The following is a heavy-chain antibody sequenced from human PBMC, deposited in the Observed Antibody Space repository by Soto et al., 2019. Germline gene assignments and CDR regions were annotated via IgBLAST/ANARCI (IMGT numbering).Heavy chain of an antibody. CDR1: GGSFSGYY. D-gene: IGHD6-13*01. CDR2: INHSGST. CDR3: ARDRSAAGTNHYYYGMDV. V-gene: IGHV4-34*01. Sequence: PSETLSLTCAVYGGSFSGYYWSRIRQPPGKGLEWIGEINHSGSTNYNPSLKSRVTISVDTSKNQFTLKLSSVTAADTAVYYCARDRSAAGTNHYYYGMDVWGQGTTVNVSS. J-gene: IGHJ6*02.